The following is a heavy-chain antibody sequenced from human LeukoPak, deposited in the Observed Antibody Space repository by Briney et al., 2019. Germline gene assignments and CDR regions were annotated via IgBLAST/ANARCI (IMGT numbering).Heavy chain of an antibody. CDR2: ISSSSSYI. CDR3: AREVTTPSPGAFDI. V-gene: IGHV3-21*01. D-gene: IGHD4-17*01. Sequence: GGSLRLSCAASGFTFSSYSMNWVRQAPGKGLEWVSSISSSSSYIYYADSVKGRFTISRDNAKNSLYLQMNGLRAEDTAVYYCAREVTTPSPGAFDIWGQGTMVTVSS. J-gene: IGHJ3*02. CDR1: GFTFSSYS.